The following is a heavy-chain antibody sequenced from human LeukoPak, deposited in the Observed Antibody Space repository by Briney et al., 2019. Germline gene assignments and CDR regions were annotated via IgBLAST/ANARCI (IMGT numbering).Heavy chain of an antibody. D-gene: IGHD3-10*01. J-gene: IGHJ3*02. V-gene: IGHV4-59*01. CDR1: GGSISSYY. CDR2: IYYSGST. CDR3: ARDGNFGYDAFDI. Sequence: SETLSLTCTVSGGSISSYYWNWLRQPPGKGLEWIGYIYYSGSTNYNPSLKSRVTISVDTSKNQFSLKLSSVTAADTAVYYCARDGNFGYDAFDIWGQGTMVTVSS.